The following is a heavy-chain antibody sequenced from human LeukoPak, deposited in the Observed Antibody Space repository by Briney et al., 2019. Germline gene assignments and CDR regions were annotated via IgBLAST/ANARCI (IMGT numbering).Heavy chain of an antibody. J-gene: IGHJ4*02. CDR3: ARLPYYSSYYDC. CDR1: GFTFSTNW. V-gene: IGHV3-7*04. Sequence: GGSLRLSCTASGFTFSTNWMSWVRQAPGKGLEWVANIKPDGSETYCVDAVKGRFTISRDNAKNSLYLQMNSLRAEDTALYYCARLPYYSSYYDCWDQGALVTVSS. CDR2: IKPDGSET. D-gene: IGHD6-13*01.